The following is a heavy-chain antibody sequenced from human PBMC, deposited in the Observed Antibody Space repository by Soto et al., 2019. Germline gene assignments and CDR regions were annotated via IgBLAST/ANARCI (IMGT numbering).Heavy chain of an antibody. CDR3: AKAQEIGGNVNSFFDY. J-gene: IGHJ4*02. CDR1: RISLSYYA. D-gene: IGHD2-15*01. Sequence: PVGSLRLSCAASRISLSYYAMSWVRQAPGKGLEWVSVISGSGDATYYADSVKGRFTVFRDNSKNTLYLQVNSLRAEDTAVYYCAKAQEIGGNVNSFFDYWGQGTLVTVSS. V-gene: IGHV3-23*01. CDR2: ISGSGDAT.